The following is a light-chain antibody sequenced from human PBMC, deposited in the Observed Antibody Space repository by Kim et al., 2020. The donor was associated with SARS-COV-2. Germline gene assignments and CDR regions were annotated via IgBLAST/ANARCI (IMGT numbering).Light chain of an antibody. Sequence: ASVKLTCTLSRGHSSYAIAWHQQQPEKGPRYLMKLNGDGSHSKGDGIPDRFSGSSSGAERYLTISSLQSEDEADYYCQTWGTGIPVFGGGTKLTVL. CDR1: RGHSSYA. CDR3: QTWGTGIPV. CDR2: LNGDGSH. J-gene: IGLJ3*02. V-gene: IGLV4-69*01.